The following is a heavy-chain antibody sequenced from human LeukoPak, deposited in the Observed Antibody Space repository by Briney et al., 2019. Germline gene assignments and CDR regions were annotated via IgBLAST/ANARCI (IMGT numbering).Heavy chain of an antibody. CDR2: ISGSGGST. CDR3: AKGIAYYYDSSDY. Sequence: GGSLRLSXAASGFTFSNAWMSWVRQAPGKGLEWVSAISGSGGSTYYADSVKGRFTISRDNSKNTLYLQMNSLRAEDTAVYYCAKGIAYYYDSSDYWGQGTLVTVSS. V-gene: IGHV3-23*01. D-gene: IGHD3-22*01. CDR1: GFTFSNAW. J-gene: IGHJ4*02.